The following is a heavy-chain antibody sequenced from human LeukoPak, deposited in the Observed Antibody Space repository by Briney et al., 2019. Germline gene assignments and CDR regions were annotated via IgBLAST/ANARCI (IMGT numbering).Heavy chain of an antibody. V-gene: IGHV3-30-3*01. D-gene: IGHD6-19*01. Sequence: GGSLRLSCAASGFTFSSYAMHWVRQAPGKGLEWVAVISYDGSNKYYADSVKGRFTISRDNSKNTLYLQMNSLRAEDTAVYYCARGQYPYSSGWYMPSPFDYWGQGTLVTVSS. CDR1: GFTFSSYA. CDR3: ARGQYPYSSGWYMPSPFDY. CDR2: ISYDGSNK. J-gene: IGHJ4*02.